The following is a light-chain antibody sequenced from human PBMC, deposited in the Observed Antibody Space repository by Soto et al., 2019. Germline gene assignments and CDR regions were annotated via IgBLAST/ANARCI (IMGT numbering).Light chain of an antibody. Sequence: EIVLTQSPGTLSLSPGERATLSCRASQSVSSSYLAWYQQKPGQAPRLLIYGASSRATGIPDRFSGSGSGTDFTLTISRLEPEDFAVYYCHHYGSSPYTFGQGTKLEMK. J-gene: IGKJ2*01. V-gene: IGKV3-20*01. CDR2: GAS. CDR1: QSVSSSY. CDR3: HHYGSSPYT.